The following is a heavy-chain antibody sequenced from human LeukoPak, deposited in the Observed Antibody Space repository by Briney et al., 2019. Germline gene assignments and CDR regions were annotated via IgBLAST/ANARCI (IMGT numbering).Heavy chain of an antibody. CDR3: AREETVRGYSGYDYGGYFDY. CDR1: GFTFSSYA. J-gene: IGHJ4*02. CDR2: ISYDGSNK. V-gene: IGHV3-30-3*01. Sequence: PGGSLRLSCAASGFTFSSYAMHWVRQAPGKGLEWVAVISYDGSNKYYADSVKGRFTISRDNSKNTLYLQMNSLRAEDTAVYYCAREETVRGYSGYDYGGYFDYWGQGTLVTVSS. D-gene: IGHD5-12*01.